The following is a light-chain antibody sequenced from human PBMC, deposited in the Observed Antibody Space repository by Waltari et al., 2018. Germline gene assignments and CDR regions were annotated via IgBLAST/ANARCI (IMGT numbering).Light chain of an antibody. J-gene: IGLJ3*02. V-gene: IGLV1-47*01. Sequence: QSVLTQPPSASGTPGQRVSISCSVSPSNTGINYVPWYQQSPGAAPNLLIYRDNERPSGVPDRRSGSKSGTSASLAISGLRSEDEADYFCAAWDDSLSTWVFGGGTKLTVL. CDR3: AAWDDSLSTWV. CDR1: PSNTGINY. CDR2: RDN.